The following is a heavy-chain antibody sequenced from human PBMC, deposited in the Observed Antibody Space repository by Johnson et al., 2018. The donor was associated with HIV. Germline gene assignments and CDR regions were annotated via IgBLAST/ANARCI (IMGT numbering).Heavy chain of an antibody. J-gene: IGHJ3*02. CDR1: GFTFSSYA. D-gene: IGHD1-26*01. Sequence: QVQLVESGGGVVQPGRSLRLSCAASGFTFSSYAMHWVRQAPGKGLEWVAVISYDGSNKYYADSVKGRFTISRDNSKNTLYLQMNSLRAEDTAVYYCAGASCARKWELLLAFDIWGQGTMVTVSS. V-gene: IGHV3-30-3*01. CDR3: AGASCARKWELLLAFDI. CDR2: ISYDGSNK.